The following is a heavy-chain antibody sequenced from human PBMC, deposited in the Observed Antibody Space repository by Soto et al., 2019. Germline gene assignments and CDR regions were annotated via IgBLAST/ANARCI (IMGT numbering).Heavy chain of an antibody. V-gene: IGHV3-30-3*01. J-gene: IGHJ4*02. CDR3: ARDGKPIQLWSLFDY. CDR2: ISYDGSNK. CDR1: GFTFSSYA. D-gene: IGHD5-18*01. Sequence: PGGSLRLSCAASGFTFSSYAMHWVRQAPGKGLEWVAVISYDGSNKYYADSVKGRFTISRDNSKNTLYLQMNSLRAEDTAVYYCARDGKPIQLWSLFDYWGQGTLVT.